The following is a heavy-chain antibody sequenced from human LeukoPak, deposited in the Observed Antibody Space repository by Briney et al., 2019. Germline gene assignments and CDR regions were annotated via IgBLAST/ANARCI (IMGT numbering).Heavy chain of an antibody. J-gene: IGHJ4*02. CDR2: ISSSSSYI. V-gene: IGHV3-21*01. D-gene: IGHD6-19*01. Sequence: GGSLRLSCAASGFTFSSYSMNWVRQAPGKGLEWVSSISSSSSYIYYADSVKGRFTISRDNAKNSLYLQMNSLRAEDTAVYYCAREVAVAGTDLDYWGQGTLVTVSS. CDR3: AREVAVAGTDLDY. CDR1: GFTFSSYS.